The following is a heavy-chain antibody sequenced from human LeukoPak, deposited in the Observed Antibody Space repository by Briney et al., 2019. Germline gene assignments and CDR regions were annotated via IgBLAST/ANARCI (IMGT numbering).Heavy chain of an antibody. CDR2: IIPILGIA. V-gene: IGHV1-69*02. D-gene: IGHD1-26*01. J-gene: IGHJ3*02. Sequence: SVKVSCKASGGTFSSYTISWVRPAPGQGLEWMGRIIPILGIANYAQKFQGRVTITADKSTSTAYMELSSLRSEDTAVYYCLYSGSSDAFDIWGQGTMVTVSS. CDR3: LYSGSSDAFDI. CDR1: GGTFSSYT.